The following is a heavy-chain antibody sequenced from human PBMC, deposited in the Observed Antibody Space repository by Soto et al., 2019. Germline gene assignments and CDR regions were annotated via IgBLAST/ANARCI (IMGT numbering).Heavy chain of an antibody. CDR2: IKEDGSMR. Sequence: EVQLVESGGGLVQPGNSLRLSCEASGFSLANFWMTWVRQAPGMGPEWVANIKEDGSMRYYMDSVEGRFTISRDNANNFLFLYMDSLRAEGTAVYYRARELTVTRGCSDTPSYYDALDIWGQGTMVTVSS. CDR1: GFSLANFW. J-gene: IGHJ3*02. V-gene: IGHV3-7*01. CDR3: ARELTVTRGCSDTPSYYDALDI. D-gene: IGHD2-15*01.